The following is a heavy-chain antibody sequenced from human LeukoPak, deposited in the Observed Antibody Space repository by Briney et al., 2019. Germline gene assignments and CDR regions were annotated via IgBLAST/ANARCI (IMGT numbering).Heavy chain of an antibody. CDR1: GGSISSYY. CDR2: IYYSGST. Sequence: SSETLSLTCTVSGGSISSYYWSWIRQPPGKGLEWIGSIYYSGSTYYNPSLKSRVTISVDTSKNQFSLKLSSVTAADTAVYYCARVGGTTPGYWGQGTLVTVSS. CDR3: ARVGGTTPGY. V-gene: IGHV4-39*07. D-gene: IGHD1-1*01. J-gene: IGHJ4*02.